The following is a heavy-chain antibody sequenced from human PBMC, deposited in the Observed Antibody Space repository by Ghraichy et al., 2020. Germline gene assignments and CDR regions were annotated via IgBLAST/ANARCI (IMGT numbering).Heavy chain of an antibody. D-gene: IGHD6-13*01. CDR1: GDSVSSGSYY. CDR2: VYYSGST. Sequence: SQTLSLTCTVSGDSVSSGSYYWSWIRQPPGKGLEWIGYVYYSGSTNYNPSLKSRVTISVDTSKNQFSLNLSSVTAADTAVYYCARGYSTTWFTWGQGTLVTVSS. J-gene: IGHJ5*02. V-gene: IGHV4-61*01. CDR3: ARGYSTTWFT.